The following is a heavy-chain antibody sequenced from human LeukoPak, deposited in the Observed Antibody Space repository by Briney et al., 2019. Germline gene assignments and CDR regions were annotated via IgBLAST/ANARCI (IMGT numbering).Heavy chain of an antibody. CDR2: IISSGSTI. Sequence: GGSLRLSCAASGFTFSSYSMNWVRQAPGKGLEWVSYIISSGSTIYYADSLKGRFTVSRENAKTSLYLKRNSLRAEDTAVYYCARDRRIAAAGEIRYNWFDPWGQGTLVTVSS. CDR3: ARDRRIAAAGEIRYNWFDP. J-gene: IGHJ5*02. CDR1: GFTFSSYS. V-gene: IGHV3-48*04. D-gene: IGHD6-13*01.